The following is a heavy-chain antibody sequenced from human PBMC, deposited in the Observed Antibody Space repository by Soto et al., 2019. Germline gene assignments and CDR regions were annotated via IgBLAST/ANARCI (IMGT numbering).Heavy chain of an antibody. D-gene: IGHD5-18*01. Sequence: ASVKVSCKASGYTFTHYYIHWMRQAPGQGLEWMGIINPNGGSTTYAQKFRAGFTMTRDTSTSTVYMELSSLRSEDSAVYYCATSVNSAMAFDYWGQGTLVTVSS. J-gene: IGHJ4*02. CDR3: ATSVNSAMAFDY. CDR1: GYTFTHYY. V-gene: IGHV1-46*01. CDR2: INPNGGST.